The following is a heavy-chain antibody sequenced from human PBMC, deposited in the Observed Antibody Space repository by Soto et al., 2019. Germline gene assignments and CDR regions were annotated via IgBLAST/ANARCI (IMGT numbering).Heavy chain of an antibody. CDR1: GYIFTSYV. Sequence: QVQLVQSGAEVKKPGASVRVSCKASGYIFTSYVMHWVRQAPGQRLEWMGWINAGNGNTKYSPKYQGRVTITRDTSASAAHMDLSSLTSEDTAVYFCARGNQELDYWGPGTLVTVSS. CDR3: ARGNQELDY. V-gene: IGHV1-3*01. J-gene: IGHJ4*02. D-gene: IGHD1-26*01. CDR2: INAGNGNT.